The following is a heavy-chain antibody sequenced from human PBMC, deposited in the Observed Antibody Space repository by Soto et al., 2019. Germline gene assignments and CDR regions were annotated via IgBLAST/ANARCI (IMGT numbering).Heavy chain of an antibody. V-gene: IGHV4-59*01. Sequence: SETLSLTCAVSGGSISRYYWTWIRQPPGKGLEWIGFIYYRGNTNYNPSLESRVTMSVDTSKNQFSLRLNSVTSADTAVYYCARVPSSMGHQFLLDYCGRGTLIIVSS. J-gene: IGHJ4*02. CDR3: ARVPSSMGHQFLLDY. CDR2: IYYRGNT. CDR1: GGSISRYY. D-gene: IGHD3-10*01.